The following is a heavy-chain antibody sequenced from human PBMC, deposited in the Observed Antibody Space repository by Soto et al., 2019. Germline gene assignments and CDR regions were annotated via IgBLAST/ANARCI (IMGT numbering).Heavy chain of an antibody. CDR2: IIPIFDRT. CDR1: GGPYSKYS. J-gene: IGHJ4*02. D-gene: IGHD3-22*01. Sequence: QVQLVQSGTEVKKPGSSVTVSCKASGGPYSKYSISWVRQAPGQGLEWMGRIIPIFDRTNYAQKFQGRVTTTADKSTSTVYMDLSSLRSEDTAVYYCARSLLGDYYDSDGLDNWGQGTLVTVSS. CDR3: ARSLLGDYYDSDGLDN. V-gene: IGHV1-69*02.